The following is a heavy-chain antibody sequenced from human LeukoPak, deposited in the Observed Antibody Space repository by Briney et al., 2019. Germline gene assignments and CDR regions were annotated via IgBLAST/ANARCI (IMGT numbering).Heavy chain of an antibody. J-gene: IGHJ4*02. Sequence: GGSLRLSCAASGFTFSSYGMHCVRQAPGEGLEWVAVIWYDGSNKYYADSVKGRFTISRDNSKNALYLQMNSLRAEDTAVYYCARGSYYDSSGFADYWGQGTLVTVSS. CDR3: ARGSYYDSSGFADY. V-gene: IGHV3-33*01. CDR2: IWYDGSNK. D-gene: IGHD3-22*01. CDR1: GFTFSSYG.